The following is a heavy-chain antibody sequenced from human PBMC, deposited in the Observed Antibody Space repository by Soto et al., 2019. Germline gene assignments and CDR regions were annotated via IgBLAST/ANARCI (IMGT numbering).Heavy chain of an antibody. CDR1: GGTFSSYA. Sequence: QVQLVQSGAEVKKPGSSVKVSCKASGGTFSSYAISWVRQAPGQGLEWMGGIIPIFGTANYAQKFQGRVTITADESTSTAYMELSSLRSEDTAVSYCARVPGYCSGGSCYNDYYCMDVWGQGPTVTVSS. CDR2: IIPIFGTA. D-gene: IGHD2-15*01. J-gene: IGHJ6*02. CDR3: ARVPGYCSGGSCYNDYYCMDV. V-gene: IGHV1-69*01.